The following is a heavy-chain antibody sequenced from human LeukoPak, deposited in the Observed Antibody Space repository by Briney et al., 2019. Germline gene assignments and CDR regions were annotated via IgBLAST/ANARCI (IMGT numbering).Heavy chain of an antibody. V-gene: IGHV3-23*01. Sequence: PGGSLRLSCAASGFTFSSYAMSWVRQAPGKGLEWVSAISGSGGSAYYADSVKGRFTISRDNSKNTLYLQMNSLRAEDTAVYYCEKTGGSDYYDDSAYYGMGTFDFWGQGARVTVSS. J-gene: IGHJ4*02. D-gene: IGHD3-22*01. CDR1: GFTFSSYA. CDR2: ISGSGGSA. CDR3: EKTGGSDYYDDSAYYGMGTFDF.